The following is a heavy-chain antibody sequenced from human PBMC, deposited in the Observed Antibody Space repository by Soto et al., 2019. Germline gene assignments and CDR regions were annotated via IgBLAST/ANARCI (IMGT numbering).Heavy chain of an antibody. CDR2: IKQDGSEK. V-gene: IGHV3-7*01. J-gene: IGHJ2*01. CDR3: ARDPYLQADAGRRYTFPVSAFRLNRTSDL. Sequence: APGKGLEWVANIKQDGSEKYYVDSVKGRFTISRDNAKNSLYLQMNSLRAEDTAVYYCARDPYLQADAGRRYTFPVSAFRLNRTSDL. D-gene: IGHD5-18*01.